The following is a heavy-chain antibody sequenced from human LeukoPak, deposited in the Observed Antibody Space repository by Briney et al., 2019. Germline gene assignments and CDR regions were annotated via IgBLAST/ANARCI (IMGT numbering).Heavy chain of an antibody. CDR1: GYTFTSYA. J-gene: IGHJ6*02. CDR2: INAGNGNT. V-gene: IGHV1-3*01. Sequence: GASVKVSCKASGYTFTSYAMHWVRQAPGQRLEWMGWINAGNGNTKYSQKFQGRVTITRDTSASTAYMELSSLRSEDTAVYYCAREAVEQWLVDYYYGMDVWGQGTTVTVSS. CDR3: AREAVEQWLVDYYYGMDV. D-gene: IGHD6-19*01.